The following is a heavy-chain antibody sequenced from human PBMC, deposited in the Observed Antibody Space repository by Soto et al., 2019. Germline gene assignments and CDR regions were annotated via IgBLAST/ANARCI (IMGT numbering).Heavy chain of an antibody. CDR2: ISAYNGNT. CDR1: GYTFTSYG. CDR3: ARVGNKRDYYYYYMDV. V-gene: IGHV1-18*01. Sequence: ASVKVSCKASGYTFTSYGISWVRQAPGQGLEWMGWISAYNGNTNYVQKLQGRVTMTTDTSTSTAYMELRSLRSDDTAVYYCARVGNKRDYYYYYMDVWGKGTTVTVSS. J-gene: IGHJ6*03. D-gene: IGHD6-13*01.